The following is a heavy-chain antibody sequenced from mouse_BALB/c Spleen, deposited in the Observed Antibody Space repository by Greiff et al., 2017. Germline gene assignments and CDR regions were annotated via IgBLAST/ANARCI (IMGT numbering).Heavy chain of an antibody. CDR3: ANMIRGAMDY. Sequence: EVKLLESGPGLVKPSQSLSLTCTVTGYSITSDYAWNWIRQFPGNKLEWMGYISYSGSTSYNPSLKSRISITRDTSKNQFFLQLNSVTTEDTATYYCANMIRGAMDYWGQGTSVTVSS. CDR1: GYSITSDYA. V-gene: IGHV3-2*02. D-gene: IGHD2-3*01. J-gene: IGHJ4*01. CDR2: ISYSGST.